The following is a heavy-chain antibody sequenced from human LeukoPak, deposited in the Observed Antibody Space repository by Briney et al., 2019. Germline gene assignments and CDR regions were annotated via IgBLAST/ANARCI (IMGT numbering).Heavy chain of an antibody. Sequence: PGGSLRLSCAASGFTFSNYGMNWVRQAPGKGLEWVSSISSSSSYIYYADSVKGRFTISRDNAKNSLYLQMNSLRAEDTAVYYCAKVVVAPTGDYWGQGTLVTVSS. V-gene: IGHV3-21*01. CDR2: ISSSSSYI. D-gene: IGHD2-15*01. CDR3: AKVVVAPTGDY. CDR1: GFTFSNYG. J-gene: IGHJ4*02.